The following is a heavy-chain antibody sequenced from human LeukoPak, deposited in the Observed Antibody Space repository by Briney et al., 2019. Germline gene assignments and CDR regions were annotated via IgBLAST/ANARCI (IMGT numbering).Heavy chain of an antibody. CDR3: ASKGVDTAMVFDY. V-gene: IGHV5-51*06. CDR1: GYSFTSYW. J-gene: IGHJ4*02. D-gene: IGHD5-18*01. CDR2: IYPGDSDT. Sequence: GESLKISCKGSGYSFTSYWTGWVRQMPGKGLEWMGIIYPGDSDTRYSPSFQGQVTISADKSISTAYLQWSSLKASDTAMYYCASKGVDTAMVFDYCGQGTLVTVSS.